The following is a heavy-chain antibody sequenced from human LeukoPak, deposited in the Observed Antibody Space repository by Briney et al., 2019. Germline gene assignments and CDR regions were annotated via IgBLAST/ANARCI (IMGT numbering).Heavy chain of an antibody. CDR3: AKVGGTYDFWSGYSPEPFDY. CDR2: ISSSGSTI. V-gene: IGHV3-11*01. CDR1: GFTFSDYY. Sequence: GGSLRLSCAASGFTFSDYYMSWIRQAPGKGLEWVSYISSSGSTIYYADSVKGRFTISRDNAKNSLYLQMNSLRAEDTAVYYCAKVGGTYDFWSGYSPEPFDYWGQGALVTVSS. J-gene: IGHJ4*02. D-gene: IGHD3-3*01.